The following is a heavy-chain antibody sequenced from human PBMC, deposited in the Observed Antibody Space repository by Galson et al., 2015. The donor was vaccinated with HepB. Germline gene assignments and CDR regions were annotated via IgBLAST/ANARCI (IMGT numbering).Heavy chain of an antibody. V-gene: IGHV3-74*01. CDR3: ARYDYSNSPFDY. D-gene: IGHD4-11*01. CDR2: INSDGSST. J-gene: IGHJ4*02. CDR1: GFTFSSYW. Sequence: SLRLSCAASGFTFSSYWMHWVRQAPGKGLVWVSRINSDGSSTSYADSVKGRFTISRDNAKNTLYLQMNSPRAEDTAVYYCARYDYSNSPFDYWGQGTLVTVSS.